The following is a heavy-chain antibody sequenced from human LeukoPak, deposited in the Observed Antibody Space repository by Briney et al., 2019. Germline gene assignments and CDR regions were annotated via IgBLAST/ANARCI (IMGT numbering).Heavy chain of an antibody. CDR2: IRSDGSDK. CDR3: AKEEWLLAVYFDY. Sequence: GGSLRLSCAASGFTFRDYGMHWVRRTPGKGLEWVAFIRSDGSDKYYADSVKGQFTISRDNSKNTLYLQMNSLRAEDTAVYYCAKEEWLLAVYFDYWGQGTLVTVSS. V-gene: IGHV3-30*02. J-gene: IGHJ4*02. D-gene: IGHD3-3*01. CDR1: GFTFRDYG.